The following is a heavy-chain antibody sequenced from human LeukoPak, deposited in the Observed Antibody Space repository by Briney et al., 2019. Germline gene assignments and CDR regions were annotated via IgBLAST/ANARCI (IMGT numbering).Heavy chain of an antibody. CDR3: AKPRNYYDSEYYFDY. CDR1: GFTFSSYG. J-gene: IGHJ4*02. CDR2: IWYDGSNK. Sequence: GGSLRLSCAASGFTFSSYGMQWVRQAPGKGLEWVAVIWYDGSNKYYADSVKGRFTISTDNSKNTLYLQLNSLRAVDTAVYYCAKPRNYYDSEYYFDYWGQGTLVTVSA. V-gene: IGHV3-33*06. D-gene: IGHD3-22*01.